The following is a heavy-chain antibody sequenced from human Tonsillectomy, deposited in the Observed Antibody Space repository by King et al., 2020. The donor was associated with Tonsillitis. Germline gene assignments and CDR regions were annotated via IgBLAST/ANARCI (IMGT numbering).Heavy chain of an antibody. CDR1: GFTFSRYA. D-gene: IGHD5-24*01. J-gene: IGHJ4*02. Sequence: VQLVESGGGLVQPGESLRLSCAASGFTFSRYAMNWVRQAPGKGLEWVSIIHGGGRTVYYADSVKGRFTISRDYSKNTVYLQMNNLSAEDTAVYYSATDRGDGEGWPIFDNWGQGTLVTVSS. CDR3: ATDRGDGEGWPIFDN. CDR2: IHGGGRTV. V-gene: IGHV3-23*03.